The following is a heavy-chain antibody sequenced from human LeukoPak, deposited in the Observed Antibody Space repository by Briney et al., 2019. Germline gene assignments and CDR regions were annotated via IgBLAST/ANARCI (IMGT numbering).Heavy chain of an antibody. CDR2: INPSGGST. V-gene: IGHV1-46*01. Sequence: RASVQVSSKPTRYTFTRHYIHWVPQPPGQPPEWMGLINPSGGSTSYAQKFQGRVHMNRDTSTSTVYMELSSLRSEDTAVYYCAREPVVVPVAFKVDGMDVWGQGTTVTVSS. CDR1: RYTFTRHY. CDR3: AREPVVVPVAFKVDGMDV. D-gene: IGHD2-2*01. J-gene: IGHJ6*02.